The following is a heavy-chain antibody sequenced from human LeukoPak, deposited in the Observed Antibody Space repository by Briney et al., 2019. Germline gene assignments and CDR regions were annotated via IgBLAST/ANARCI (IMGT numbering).Heavy chain of an antibody. D-gene: IGHD6-6*01. J-gene: IGHJ4*02. CDR3: ARDSASEQLVLDY. CDR1: GFAFSSYA. CDR2: ISYDGSNK. Sequence: GRSLRLSCAASGFAFSSYAMHWVRQAPGKGLEWVAVISYDGSNKYYADSVKGRFTISRDNSKNTLYLQMNSLRAEDTAVYYCARDSASEQLVLDYWGQGTLVTVSS. V-gene: IGHV3-30-3*01.